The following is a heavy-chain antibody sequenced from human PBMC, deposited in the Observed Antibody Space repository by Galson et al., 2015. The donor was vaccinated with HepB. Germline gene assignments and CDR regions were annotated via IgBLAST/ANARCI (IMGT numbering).Heavy chain of an antibody. J-gene: IGHJ3*02. V-gene: IGHV4-59*01. CDR1: GGSISSYY. Sequence: SETLSLTCTVSGGSISSYYWSWIRQPPGKGLEWIGYIYYSGSTNYNPSLKSRVTISVDTSKNQFSLKLSSVTAADTAVYYCAREQYGSGSYAHDAFDIWGQGTMVNVSS. CDR3: AREQYGSGSYAHDAFDI. D-gene: IGHD3-10*01. CDR2: IYYSGST.